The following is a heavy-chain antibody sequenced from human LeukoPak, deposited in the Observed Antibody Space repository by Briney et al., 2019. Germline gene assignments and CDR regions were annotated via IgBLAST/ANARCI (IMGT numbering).Heavy chain of an antibody. D-gene: IGHD4-11*01. J-gene: IGHJ6*02. CDR3: TRAQVDYNNGPGSRGYYSYGMDV. CDR1: GGSISTYY. Sequence: SETLSLTCTVSGGSISTYYGNWIRQAPGKGLEWIGYIYYSGSTNYNPSLKSRVAMSVDTSRNQFSLKLSSVTAADTAVYYCTRAQVDYNNGPGSRGYYSYGMDVWGRGTTVTVSS. CDR2: IYYSGST. V-gene: IGHV4-59*01.